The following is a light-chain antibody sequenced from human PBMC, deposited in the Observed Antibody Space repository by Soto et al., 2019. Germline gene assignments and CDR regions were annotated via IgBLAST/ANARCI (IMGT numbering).Light chain of an antibody. CDR3: QQRSNWPT. Sequence: FVLTQSPDTLSLSPGERATLSCRASQSVSSYLAWYQQKPGQAPRLLIYDASNRATGIPARFSGSGSGTDFTLTISSLEPEDFAVYYCQQRSNWPTFGGGTKVDIK. CDR2: DAS. J-gene: IGKJ4*01. V-gene: IGKV3-11*01. CDR1: QSVSSY.